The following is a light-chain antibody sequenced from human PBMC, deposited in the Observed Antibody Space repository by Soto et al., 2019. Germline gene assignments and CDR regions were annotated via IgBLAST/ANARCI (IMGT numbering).Light chain of an antibody. V-gene: IGLV1-47*01. CDR2: RNN. CDR3: AAWDDSLAVFVV. J-gene: IGLJ2*01. Sequence: QSVLTQPPSASGAPGQRVTISCPGNNSNIGSNYVCWYQQLPGTAPKLLIYRNNQRPSGVPDRFSGSKSGTSASLAISGLRSEDEADYYCAAWDDSLAVFVVFGGGTKLTVL. CDR1: NSNIGSNY.